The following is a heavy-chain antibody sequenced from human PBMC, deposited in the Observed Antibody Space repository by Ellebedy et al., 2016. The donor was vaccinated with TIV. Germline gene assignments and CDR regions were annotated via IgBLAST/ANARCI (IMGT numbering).Heavy chain of an antibody. V-gene: IGHV1-58*02. CDR2: IVVGSGNT. Sequence: SVKVSXXASGFTFTSSAMQWVRQARGQRLEWIGWIVVGSGNTNYAQKFQERVTITRDMSTSTAYMELSSLRSEDTAVYYCAARESWFGELLGGMDVWGQGTTVTVSS. CDR3: AARESWFGELLGGMDV. D-gene: IGHD3-10*01. CDR1: GFTFTSSA. J-gene: IGHJ6*02.